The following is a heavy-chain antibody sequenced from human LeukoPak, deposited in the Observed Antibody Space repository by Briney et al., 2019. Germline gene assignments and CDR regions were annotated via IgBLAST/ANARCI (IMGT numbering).Heavy chain of an antibody. CDR2: ISYDGSNK. CDR1: GFTFSSYA. V-gene: IGHV3-30*04. J-gene: IGHJ4*02. Sequence: GGSLRLSCAASGFTFSSYAMHWVRQAPGKGLEWVAVISYDGSNKYYADSVKGRFTISRDNSKNTLYLQMSSLRAEDTAVYYCARDGSTISGIGTYWGQGTLVTVSS. CDR3: ARDGSTISGIGTY. D-gene: IGHD5/OR15-5a*01.